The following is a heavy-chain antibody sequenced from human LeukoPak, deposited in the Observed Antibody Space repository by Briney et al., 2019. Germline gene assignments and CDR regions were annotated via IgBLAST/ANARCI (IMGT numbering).Heavy chain of an antibody. J-gene: IGHJ4*02. CDR2: ITSSSTYI. D-gene: IGHD3-16*01. CDR1: GFTFSSYN. Sequence: GGSLRLSCAASGFTFSSYNMNWVRQAPGKGLEWVSSITSSSTYIYYADSVKGRFTISRDNAKNSLYLQMDSLRVEDTAVYYCARGSHWGYFDYWGQGTLVTVSS. CDR3: ARGSHWGYFDY. V-gene: IGHV3-21*01.